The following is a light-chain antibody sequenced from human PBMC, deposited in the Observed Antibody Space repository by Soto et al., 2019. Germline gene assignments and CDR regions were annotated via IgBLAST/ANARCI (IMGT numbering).Light chain of an antibody. Sequence: QSALTQPASVSGSPGQSITISCTGTSSDVGGYNYVSWYQQHPGKAPKLMIYDVSNRPSGLSNRFFGSKSGNTASLTISGLQAEDEADYYCSSYTSSSTLYVFGTGTKVTVL. V-gene: IGLV2-14*01. J-gene: IGLJ1*01. CDR2: DVS. CDR3: SSYTSSSTLYV. CDR1: SSDVGGYNY.